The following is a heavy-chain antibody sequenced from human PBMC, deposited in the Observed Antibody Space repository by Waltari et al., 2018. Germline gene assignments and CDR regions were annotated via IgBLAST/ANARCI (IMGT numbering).Heavy chain of an antibody. CDR3: ARGPEYYYDSSGYPWRYYGMDV. CDR2: INHSGST. D-gene: IGHD3-22*01. V-gene: IGHV4-34*01. J-gene: IGHJ6*02. CDR1: GGSFSGYY. Sequence: QVQLQQWGAGLLKPSETLSLTCAVYGGSFSGYYWSWIRQPPGTGLEGIGEINHSGSTNYNPSLKSRVTISVDTSKNQFSLKLSSVTAADTAVYYCARGPEYYYDSSGYPWRYYGMDVWGQGTTVTVSS.